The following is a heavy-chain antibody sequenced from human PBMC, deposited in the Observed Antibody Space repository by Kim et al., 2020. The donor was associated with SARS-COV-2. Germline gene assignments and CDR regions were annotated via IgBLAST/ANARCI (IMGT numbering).Heavy chain of an antibody. J-gene: IGHJ6*02. CDR3: VRDQFCYFYYNMDV. V-gene: IGHV3-48*03. D-gene: IGHD3-3*01. Sequence: DSVKGRFTISRDNAKNSLYLQMNSLRAEDTAVYYCVRDQFCYFYYNMDVWCQGTTVTVSS.